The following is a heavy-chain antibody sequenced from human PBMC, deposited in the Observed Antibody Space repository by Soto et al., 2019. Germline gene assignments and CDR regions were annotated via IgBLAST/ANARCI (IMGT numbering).Heavy chain of an antibody. J-gene: IGHJ3*02. D-gene: IGHD3-22*01. Sequence: ASVKVSCKASGYTFTSYAMHWVRQAPGQRLEWMGWINAGNGNTKYSQKFQGRVTITRDTSASTAYMELSSPRSEDTAVYYCARERVNYYDNSGHDALDIWGQGTMVTVSS. V-gene: IGHV1-3*01. CDR3: ARERVNYYDNSGHDALDI. CDR2: INAGNGNT. CDR1: GYTFTSYA.